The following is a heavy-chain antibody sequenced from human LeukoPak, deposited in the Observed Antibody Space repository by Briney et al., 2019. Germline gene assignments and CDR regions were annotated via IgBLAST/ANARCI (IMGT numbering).Heavy chain of an antibody. Sequence: PGRSLRLSCAASGLTFDDYAMHWVRQAPGKGLEWVSGISWNSGSIGYADSVKGRFTISRDNAKNSLYLQMNSLRAEDTALYYCAKDRRRWNGNAFDIWGQGTMVTVSS. CDR1: GLTFDDYA. CDR2: ISWNSGSI. D-gene: IGHD4-23*01. V-gene: IGHV3-9*01. J-gene: IGHJ3*02. CDR3: AKDRRRWNGNAFDI.